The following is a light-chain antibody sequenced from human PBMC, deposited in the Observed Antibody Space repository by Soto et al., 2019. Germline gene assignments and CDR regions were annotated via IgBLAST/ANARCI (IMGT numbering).Light chain of an antibody. J-gene: IGLJ1*01. Sequence: QSALTQPASVSGSPGQSITISCTGTSSDVGNYNLVSWYQQHPGKAPKLMVYEGNKRPSGVSNRFSGSKSANTASLTISGLQAEDEADYYCCSYAGSRNPYVFGTGTKVTVL. CDR1: SSDVGNYNL. V-gene: IGLV2-23*01. CDR3: CSYAGSRNPYV. CDR2: EGN.